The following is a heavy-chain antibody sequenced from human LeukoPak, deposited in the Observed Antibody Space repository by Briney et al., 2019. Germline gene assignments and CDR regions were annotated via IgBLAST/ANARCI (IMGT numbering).Heavy chain of an antibody. CDR3: ARLAGEYRDKDLNPVNSFDP. CDR1: GGSIFTSSYY. D-gene: IGHD3-10*01. V-gene: IGHV4-39*01. J-gene: IGHJ5*02. Sequence: SETLSLTCTVSGGSIFTSSYYWGWIRQPPGKGLEWIGTIYYSGSSYYNPSLKSRVTISVDTSKNQFSLKLTSVTAADTAVFYCARLAGEYRDKDLNPVNSFDPWGQGTLVTVSS. CDR2: IYYSGSS.